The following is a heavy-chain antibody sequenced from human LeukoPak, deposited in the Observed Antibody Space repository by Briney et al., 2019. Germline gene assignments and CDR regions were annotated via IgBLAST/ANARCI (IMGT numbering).Heavy chain of an antibody. CDR2: THRSGDT. CDR3: ATRHHSRTYMVPLDS. CDR1: GVSISSDNW. D-gene: IGHD3-10*01. V-gene: IGHV4-4*02. J-gene: IGHJ4*02. Sequence: SGTLSLTCAVYGVSISSDNWWTWVRQPPGKGLEWIGETHRSGDTKYNPSLNGRVTISMDNSKNQLSLNLISVTAADTAIYFCATRHHSRTYMVPLDSWGQGTLVTVSS.